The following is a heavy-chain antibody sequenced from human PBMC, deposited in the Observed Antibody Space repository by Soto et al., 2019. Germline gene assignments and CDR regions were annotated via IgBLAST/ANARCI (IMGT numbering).Heavy chain of an antibody. CDR1: GFTFSSND. Sequence: EVQLLESGGGLIQPGGSLRLSCAASGFTFSSNDMSWVRQAPGKGLEWASSISASGRSLFYADAVKGRFTISRDNSKNTVYLQMSSLTAEDTAVYYCAKGTSKLDYWGQGTLVTVSS. V-gene: IGHV3-23*01. CDR2: ISASGRSL. D-gene: IGHD2-2*01. J-gene: IGHJ4*02. CDR3: AKGTSKLDY.